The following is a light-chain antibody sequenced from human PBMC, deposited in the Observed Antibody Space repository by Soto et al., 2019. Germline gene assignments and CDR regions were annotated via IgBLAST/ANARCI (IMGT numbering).Light chain of an antibody. J-gene: IGLJ2*01. CDR2: DNI. CDR1: NSNIGTKN. CDR3: GTWDSSLSGGV. V-gene: IGLV1-51*01. Sequence: QSVLTQPPSVSAARGQTVTISCSGSNSNIGTKNVCWYQQLPGTAPKLLIYDNIKRPSGIPDRFSASKSGTSATLAITGLQTGDEADYYCGTWDSSLSGGVFGGGTKVTVL.